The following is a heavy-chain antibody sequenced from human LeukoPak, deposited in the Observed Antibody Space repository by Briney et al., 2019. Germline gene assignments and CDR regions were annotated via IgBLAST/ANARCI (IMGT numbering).Heavy chain of an antibody. D-gene: IGHD3-16*02. J-gene: IGHJ4*02. CDR1: GFTFSRYA. CDR3: ARDQARLRLGELSSYFDY. CDR2: ISYDGSNK. Sequence: PGGSLRLSCAASGFTFSRYAMHWVRQAPGKGLEWVAVISYDGSNKYYADSVKGRFTISRDNSKNTLYLQMNSLRAEDTAVYYCARDQARLRLGELSSYFDYWGQGTLVTVSS. V-gene: IGHV3-30*04.